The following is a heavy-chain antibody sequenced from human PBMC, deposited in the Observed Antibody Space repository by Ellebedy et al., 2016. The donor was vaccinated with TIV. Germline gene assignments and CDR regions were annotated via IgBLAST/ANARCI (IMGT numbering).Heavy chain of an antibody. CDR1: GFTVSNNY. CDR2: IYSGGNT. CDR3: ASSPSQGY. V-gene: IGHV3-53*01. J-gene: IGHJ4*02. Sequence: PGGSLRLSCAASGFTVSNNYMSWVRQAPGKGLEWVSVIYSGGNTFYAESVKGRFTISRGSSQNTLYLQMDSLRAEDTAVYYCASSPSQGYWGQGTLVTVSS.